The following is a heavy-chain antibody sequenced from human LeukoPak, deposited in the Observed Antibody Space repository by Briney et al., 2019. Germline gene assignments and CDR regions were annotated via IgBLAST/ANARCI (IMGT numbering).Heavy chain of an antibody. CDR1: GFTFSSYA. V-gene: IGHV3-23*01. Sequence: GGSLRLSCAASGFTFSSYAMSWVRQAPGKGLESVSAISGSGGSTYYADSVKGRFTISRDNSKNTLYLQMNSLRAEDTAVYYCANGRGVIPIDYWGQGTLVTVSS. J-gene: IGHJ4*02. CDR2: ISGSGGST. CDR3: ANGRGVIPIDY. D-gene: IGHD3-10*01.